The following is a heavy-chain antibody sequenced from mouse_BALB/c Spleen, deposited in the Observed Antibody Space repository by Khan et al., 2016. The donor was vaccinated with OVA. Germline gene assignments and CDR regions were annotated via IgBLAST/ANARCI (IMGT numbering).Heavy chain of an antibody. CDR3: SRGGAAFYSYCVGATSN. V-gene: IGHV9-4*02. J-gene: IGHJ4*01. CDR1: GYTFTTAG. CDR2: INTHSGVP. Sequence: QIQLVQSGPELKKPGETVRISCKASGYTFTTAGMQWVQKMPGKGLKWIGWINTHSGVPKYAEDFKGRFAFSLDTSASTVYLQITNLKYEDTATCFRSRGGAAFYSYCVGATSNWGQGTTVTVSS. D-gene: IGHD2-12*01.